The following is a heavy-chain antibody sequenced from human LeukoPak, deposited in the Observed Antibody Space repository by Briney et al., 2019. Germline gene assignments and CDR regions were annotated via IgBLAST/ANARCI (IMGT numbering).Heavy chain of an antibody. D-gene: IGHD3-22*01. CDR1: GFTFSDYY. Sequence: GGSLRLSCAAPGFTFSDYYMSWIRQAPGKGLEWVSYISSSGSTIYYADSVKGRFTISRDNAKNSLYLQMNSLRAEDTAVYYCARVYHYYDSSGPAGYWGQGTLVTVSS. V-gene: IGHV3-11*01. CDR2: ISSSGSTI. J-gene: IGHJ4*02. CDR3: ARVYHYYDSSGPAGY.